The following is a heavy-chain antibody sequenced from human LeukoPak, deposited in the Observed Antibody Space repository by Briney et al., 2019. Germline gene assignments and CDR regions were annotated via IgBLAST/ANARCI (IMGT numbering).Heavy chain of an antibody. Sequence: SETLSLTCAVYGGSFSGYYWSWIRQPPGKGLEWIGEINHSGSTNYNPSLKSRVTISEDTSKNQFSLKLSSVTAADTAVYYCASAGIAAAARGWFDPWGQGTLVTVSS. CDR2: INHSGST. CDR3: ASAGIAAAARGWFDP. V-gene: IGHV4-34*01. CDR1: GGSFSGYY. D-gene: IGHD6-13*01. J-gene: IGHJ5*02.